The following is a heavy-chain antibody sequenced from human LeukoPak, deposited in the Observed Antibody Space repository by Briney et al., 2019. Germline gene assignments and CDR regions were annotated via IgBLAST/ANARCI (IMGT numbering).Heavy chain of an antibody. CDR2: ISWDGGST. V-gene: IGHV3-43D*03. J-gene: IGHJ4*02. CDR1: GFTFDDYA. D-gene: IGHD5-18*01. CDR3: AKGDDSERGYSYPSPGSYVDY. Sequence: GGSLRLSCAASGFTFDDYAMHWVRRAPGKGLEWVSLISWDGGSTYYADSVKGRFTISRDNSKNSLYLQMNSLRAEDTALYYCAKGDDSERGYSYPSPGSYVDYWGQGTLVTVSS.